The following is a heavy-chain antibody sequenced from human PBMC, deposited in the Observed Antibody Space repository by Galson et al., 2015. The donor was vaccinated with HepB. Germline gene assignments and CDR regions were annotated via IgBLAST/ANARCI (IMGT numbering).Heavy chain of an antibody. D-gene: IGHD3-16*01. CDR3: AREGRITLTIFDY. J-gene: IGHJ4*02. Sequence: SLRLSCAASGFAFSGYGMHWVRQAPGKGLEWVGCIWYDGSTQHYADSVKGRFTISRDNSENILYLQMSSLRAEDTAVYYCAREGRITLTIFDYWGQGSLVTVSS. CDR1: GFAFSGYG. CDR2: IWYDGSTQ. V-gene: IGHV3-33*01.